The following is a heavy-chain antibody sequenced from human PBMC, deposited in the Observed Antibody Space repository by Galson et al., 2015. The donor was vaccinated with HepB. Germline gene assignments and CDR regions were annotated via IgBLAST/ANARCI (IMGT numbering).Heavy chain of an antibody. D-gene: IGHD3-9*01. V-gene: IGHV1-24*01. CDR2: FDPEDGKT. J-gene: IGHJ4*02. CDR3: ATLPSSTYFDSDRAH. CDR1: GYTLTDLS. Sequence: SVKVSCKVSGYTLTDLSTHWVRQAPGKGLEWMGGFDPEDGKTIYAQKFQGRVTLIEDTSTDTAYMELSSLRSEDSAVYYCATLPSSTYFDSDRAHWGQGTLVTVSS.